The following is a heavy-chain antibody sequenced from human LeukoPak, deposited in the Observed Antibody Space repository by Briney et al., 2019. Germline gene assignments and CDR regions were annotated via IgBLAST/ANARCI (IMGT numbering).Heavy chain of an antibody. CDR3: ASTGIAVAGKNPNFDY. CDR1: GFTFSSYW. J-gene: IGHJ4*02. D-gene: IGHD6-19*01. Sequence: GGSLRLSCAASGFTFSSYWMHWVRQAPGKGLVWVSRLNSDGRSTSYADSVKGRFTISRDNARNTLNLQMNSLRAEDTAVYYCASTGIAVAGKNPNFDYWGQGTLVTVSS. CDR2: LNSDGRST. V-gene: IGHV3-74*01.